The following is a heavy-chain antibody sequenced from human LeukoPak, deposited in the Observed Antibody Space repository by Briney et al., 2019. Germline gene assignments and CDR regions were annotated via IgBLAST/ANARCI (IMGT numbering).Heavy chain of an antibody. CDR2: ISSSGSTI. V-gene: IGHV3-48*03. CDR1: GFTFSSCE. Sequence: GGSLRLSCAASGFTFSSCEMNWVRQAPEKGLEWVSYISSSGSTIYYADSVKGRFTISRDNAKNSLYLQMNSLRAEDTAVYYCARLGGGGYSSNWGQGTLVTVSS. D-gene: IGHD3-16*01. J-gene: IGHJ4*02. CDR3: ARLGGGGYSSN.